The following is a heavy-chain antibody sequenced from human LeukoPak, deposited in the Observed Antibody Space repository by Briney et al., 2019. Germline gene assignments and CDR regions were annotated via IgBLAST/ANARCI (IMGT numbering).Heavy chain of an antibody. CDR2: INPNSGGT. CDR3: ARDRRYCSSTSCYSFDY. V-gene: IGHV1-2*02. D-gene: IGHD2-2*02. Sequence: ASVKVSCKASGYTFTGYYMHWVRQAPGQGLEWMGWINPNSGGTNYAQKFQGRVTMTRDTSTSTVYMELSRLRSDDTAVYYCARDRRYCSSTSCYSFDYWGQGTLVTVSS. J-gene: IGHJ4*02. CDR1: GYTFTGYY.